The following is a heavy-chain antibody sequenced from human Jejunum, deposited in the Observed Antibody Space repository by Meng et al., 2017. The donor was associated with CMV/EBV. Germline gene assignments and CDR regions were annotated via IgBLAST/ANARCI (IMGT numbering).Heavy chain of an antibody. Sequence: QITLKESGPTLVKPTQTLTLTCTFFGFSPVTSGEGVGWIRQPPGKALEWLALIYRGDDKRYSPSLKSRLTITKDTYKNEVVLTMTNMDPVDSGTYCCAHVVGGYYPSRPDYWGQGTLVTVSS. CDR3: AHVVGGYYPSRPDY. J-gene: IGHJ4*02. D-gene: IGHD1-26*01. V-gene: IGHV2-5*02. CDR1: GFSPVTSGEG. CDR2: IYRGDDK.